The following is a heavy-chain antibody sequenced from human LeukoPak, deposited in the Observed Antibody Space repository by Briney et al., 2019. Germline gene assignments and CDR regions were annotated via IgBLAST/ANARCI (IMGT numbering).Heavy chain of an antibody. CDR1: GFTFSSYW. CDR2: INTDGSST. D-gene: IGHD5-24*01. CDR3: ARDPLGLRDGCNPPRLG. Sequence: PGGSLRLSCAASGFTFSSYWMHWVRQAPGRGLVWVSRINTDGSSTSYAYSVKGRFTISRDNAKNTLYLQMNSLRAEDTAVYYCARDPLGLRDGCNPPRLGWGQGTLVTVSS. V-gene: IGHV3-74*01. J-gene: IGHJ4*02.